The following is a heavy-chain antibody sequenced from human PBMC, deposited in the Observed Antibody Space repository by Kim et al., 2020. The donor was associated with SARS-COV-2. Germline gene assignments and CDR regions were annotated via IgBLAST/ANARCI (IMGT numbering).Heavy chain of an antibody. Sequence: GGSLRLSCAASGFTFSSYAMSWVRQAPGKGLEWVSGISGSGGSTYYADSVKGRFTISRDNSKNTLYLQMNSLRAEDTAVYYCAKASQHIVVVADWFDPWGQGTLVTVSS. J-gene: IGHJ5*02. D-gene: IGHD2-21*01. CDR3: AKASQHIVVVADWFDP. CDR1: GFTFSSYA. CDR2: ISGSGGST. V-gene: IGHV3-23*01.